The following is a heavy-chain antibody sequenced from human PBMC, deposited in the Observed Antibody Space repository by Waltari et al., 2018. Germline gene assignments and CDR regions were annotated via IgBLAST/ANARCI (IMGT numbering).Heavy chain of an antibody. J-gene: IGHJ4*02. CDR1: GDSLRSLSG. CDR2: VFQSGSA. V-gene: IGHV4-4*02. D-gene: IGHD3-3*01. CDR3: AKISLHREGYS. Sequence: QLQLQESGPGLVKSSGTLSLACTVSGDSLRSLSGWTWVRQSPGKGLGWVGEVFQSGSANYNPSLKSRVNMSVDKSTNQFFLTLNSVTAADTAIYYCAKISLHREGYSWGQGTLVTVAS.